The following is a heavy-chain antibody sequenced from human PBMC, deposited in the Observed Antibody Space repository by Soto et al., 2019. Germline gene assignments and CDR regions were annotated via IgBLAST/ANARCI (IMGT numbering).Heavy chain of an antibody. J-gene: IGHJ4*02. D-gene: IGHD6-13*01. CDR2: IYYSGST. CDR3: ARGGSGAAAGLFDY. CDR1: GGSISSGCYY. V-gene: IGHV4-31*03. Sequence: SETLSLTCTVSGGSISSGCYYWSWIRQHPGKGLEWIGYIYYSGSTYYNPSLKSRVTISVDTSKNQFSLKLSSVTAADTAVYYCARGGSGAAAGLFDYWGQGTLVTVSS.